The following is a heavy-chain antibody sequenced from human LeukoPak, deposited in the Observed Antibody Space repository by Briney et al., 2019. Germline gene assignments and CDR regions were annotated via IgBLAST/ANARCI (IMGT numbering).Heavy chain of an antibody. V-gene: IGHV3-33*01. J-gene: IGHJ4*02. CDR2: IWYDGSKN. D-gene: IGHD2-2*02. Sequence: GGSLRLSCAASGFTFRNYGMHWVRQAPGKGLEWVAIIWYDGSKNYYADSVKGRFTISRDNFNNTLYLQMNSLRAEDTAQYYCARAPYTTGRSFYFDSWGQGTLVTVSS. CDR1: GFTFRNYG. CDR3: ARAPYTTGRSFYFDS.